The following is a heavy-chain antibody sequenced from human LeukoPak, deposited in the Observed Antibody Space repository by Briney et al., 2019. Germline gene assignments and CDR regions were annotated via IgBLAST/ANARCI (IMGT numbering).Heavy chain of an antibody. Sequence: PGGSLRLSCAASGFTFSSYAMSWVRQAPGKGLEWVSAISGSGGSTYYADSVKGRFTISRDNSKNTLYLQMNSLRAEDTAVYYCAKGTIAVAGRGCAFDIWGKGTMVTVSS. CDR3: AKGTIAVAGRGCAFDI. D-gene: IGHD6-19*01. CDR1: GFTFSSYA. J-gene: IGHJ3*02. CDR2: ISGSGGST. V-gene: IGHV3-23*01.